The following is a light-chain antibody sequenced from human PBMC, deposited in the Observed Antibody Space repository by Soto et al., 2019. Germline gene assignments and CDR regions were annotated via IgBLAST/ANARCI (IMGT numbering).Light chain of an antibody. V-gene: IGKV1D-8*01. CDR1: QGISSY. Sequence: VIWMTQSPSLRSAYTRDRDTINCRMSQGISSYLAWYQQKPGKAPELLIYAASTLQRGVPSRFRGRGSGTDFTLSISCLQSEDFATYYCQEYCCFPRTFAQGTKVDI. CDR3: QEYCCFPRT. CDR2: AAS. J-gene: IGKJ1*01.